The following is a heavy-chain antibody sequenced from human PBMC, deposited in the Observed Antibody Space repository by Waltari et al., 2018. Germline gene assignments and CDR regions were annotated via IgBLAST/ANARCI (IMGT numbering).Heavy chain of an antibody. D-gene: IGHD3-10*01. V-gene: IGHV1-3*01. Sequence: QVQLVQSGAEVKKPGASVKVSCKASGYTFTSYAMHWVRQAPGQRLEWMGWINAGNGNTKYSQKFQGRVTITRDTSASTAYMERSSLRSEDTAVYYCARDKRRPVRGVISYDAFDIWGQGTMVTVSS. CDR2: INAGNGNT. J-gene: IGHJ3*02. CDR3: ARDKRRPVRGVISYDAFDI. CDR1: GYTFTSYA.